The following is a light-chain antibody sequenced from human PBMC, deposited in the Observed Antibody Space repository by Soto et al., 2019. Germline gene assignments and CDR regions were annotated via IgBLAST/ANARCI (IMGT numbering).Light chain of an antibody. V-gene: IGLV3-21*02. CDR3: QVWDSNTDHWV. J-gene: IGLJ3*02. CDR1: DIGSKS. CDR2: DDR. Sequence: SYELTQAPSVSVAPGQTARISCGGKDIGSKSVHWYQKRPGQAPVQVVYDDRDRPSGIPDRFSGSNSGNTATLTISGVEAGDEADYYCQVWDSNTDHWVFGGGTKVTVL.